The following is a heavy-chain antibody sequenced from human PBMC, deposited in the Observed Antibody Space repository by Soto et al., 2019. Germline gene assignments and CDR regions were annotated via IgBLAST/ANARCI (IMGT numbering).Heavy chain of an antibody. D-gene: IGHD6-25*01. V-gene: IGHV5-51*01. Sequence: GESLKISCKGSGFSFTNSWIAWVRQMPGKGLEWMGIIYPGDSETTYSPSFQGQVTISADKSISTAYLQWSSLKASDSAIYYCARRCGSSSGCPTTGYFDYWGQGTLVTVSS. J-gene: IGHJ4*02. CDR3: ARRCGSSSGCPTTGYFDY. CDR1: GFSFTNSW. CDR2: IYPGDSET.